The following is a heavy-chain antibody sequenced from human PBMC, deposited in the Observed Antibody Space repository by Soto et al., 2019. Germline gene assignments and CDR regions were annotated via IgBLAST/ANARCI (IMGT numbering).Heavy chain of an antibody. V-gene: IGHV4-34*01. CDR2: INHSGST. Sequence: TSETLSLTCAVYGGSFSGYYWSWIRQPPGKGLEWIGEINHSGSTNYNPSLKSRVTISVDTSKNQFSLKLSSVTAADTAVYYCARGPQGTWSGYYRYYYYYMDVGGKGTTVTVSS. CDR1: GGSFSGYY. CDR3: ARGPQGTWSGYYRYYYYYMDV. D-gene: IGHD3-3*01. J-gene: IGHJ6*03.